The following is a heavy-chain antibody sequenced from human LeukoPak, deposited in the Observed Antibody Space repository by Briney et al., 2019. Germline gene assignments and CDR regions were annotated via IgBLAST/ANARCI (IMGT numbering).Heavy chain of an antibody. CDR2: IWYDGSNK. V-gene: IGHV3-33*01. D-gene: IGHD2-2*02. Sequence: GGSLRLSCAASGFTFSSYGMHWVRQAPGKGLEGVAVIWYDGSNKYYADSVKGRFTISRDNSKNTLYLQMNSLRAEDTAVYYCARDLGVVPAAIFVYWGQGTLVTVSS. CDR1: GFTFSSYG. CDR3: ARDLGVVPAAIFVY. J-gene: IGHJ4*02.